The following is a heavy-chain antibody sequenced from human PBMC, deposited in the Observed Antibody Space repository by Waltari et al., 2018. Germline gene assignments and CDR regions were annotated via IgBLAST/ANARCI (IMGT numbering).Heavy chain of an antibody. D-gene: IGHD3-16*02. V-gene: IGHV1-24*01. CDR1: GYTLTELS. CDR3: ATVRLGELSDEGPERNWFDP. Sequence: QVQLVQSGAEVKKPGASVKVSCKVSGYTLTELSMHWVRQAPGKGLEWMGGFDPEEGETIYAQKFQGRVTMTEDTSTDTAYMELSSLRSEDTAVYYCATVRLGELSDEGPERNWFDPWGQGTLVTVSS. J-gene: IGHJ5*02. CDR2: FDPEEGET.